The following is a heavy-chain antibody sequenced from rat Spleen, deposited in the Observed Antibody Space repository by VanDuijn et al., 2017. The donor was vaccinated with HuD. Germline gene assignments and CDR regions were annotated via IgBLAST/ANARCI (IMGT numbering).Heavy chain of an antibody. CDR2: IIYDGSRT. CDR3: TSLNWEAYYFDY. Sequence: EVQLVESGGGLVQPGNSLKLSCAASGFTFSDYAMAWVRQAPKKGLEWVATIIYDGSRTYYRDSVKGRFTLSRDNAKSTLYLQMDSLRSEDTATYYCTSLNWEAYYFDYWGQGVMVTVSS. V-gene: IGHV5S10*01. J-gene: IGHJ2*01. D-gene: IGHD5-1*01. CDR1: GFTFSDYA.